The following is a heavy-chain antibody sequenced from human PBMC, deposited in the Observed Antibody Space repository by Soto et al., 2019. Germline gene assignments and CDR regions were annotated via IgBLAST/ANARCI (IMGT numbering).Heavy chain of an antibody. CDR2: IYHSGST. V-gene: IGHV4-38-2*02. D-gene: IGHD3-10*01. CDR1: GYSISSGYY. CDR3: ARELITMVRGVISGIDY. Sequence: SETLSLTCAVSGYSISSGYYWGLIRQPPGKGLEWIGSIYHSGSTYYNPSLKSRVTISVDTSKNQFSLKLSSVTAADTAVYYCARELITMVRGVISGIDYWGQGTMVT. J-gene: IGHJ4*02.